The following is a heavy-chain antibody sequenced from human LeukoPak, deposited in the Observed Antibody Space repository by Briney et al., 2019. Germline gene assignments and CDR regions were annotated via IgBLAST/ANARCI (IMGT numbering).Heavy chain of an antibody. Sequence: ASVKVSCKASGYTFTGYYMHWVRQAPGQGLEWMGWINPNSGGTNYAQKFQGRVTMTRDTSISTAYMELSRLRSDGTAVYYCAREELRYFDWPGDELQHWGQGTLVTVSS. V-gene: IGHV1-2*02. J-gene: IGHJ1*01. CDR1: GYTFTGYY. D-gene: IGHD3-9*01. CDR2: INPNSGGT. CDR3: AREELRYFDWPGDELQH.